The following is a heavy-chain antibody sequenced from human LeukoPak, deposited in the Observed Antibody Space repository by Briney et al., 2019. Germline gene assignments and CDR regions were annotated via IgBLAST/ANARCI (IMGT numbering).Heavy chain of an antibody. CDR3: ARPKWELLPFDY. CDR2: ISGSGGST. Sequence: GGSLRLSCAASGFTFSSYAMSWVRQAPGKGLEWVSAISGSGGSTYYADSVKGRFTISRDNSKNTLYLQMNSLRAEDTAVYHCARPKWELLPFDYWGQGTLVTVSS. J-gene: IGHJ4*02. CDR1: GFTFSSYA. V-gene: IGHV3-23*01. D-gene: IGHD1-26*01.